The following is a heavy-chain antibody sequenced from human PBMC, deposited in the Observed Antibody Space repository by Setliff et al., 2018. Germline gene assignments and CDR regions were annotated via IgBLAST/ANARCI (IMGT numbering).Heavy chain of an antibody. J-gene: IGHJ5*02. CDR3: AKNGFGVVALGVNNWFDP. D-gene: IGHD3-10*01. V-gene: IGHV3-23*01. CDR2: ISGSGSSA. Sequence: GGSLRLSCAASGFTFSTYAVSWVRQAPGKGLEWVSSISGSGSSAYYADSVKGRFTISRDNSKNTPYLQMNSLRAEDTAVYYCAKNGFGVVALGVNNWFDPWGQGTLVTVSS. CDR1: GFTFSTYA.